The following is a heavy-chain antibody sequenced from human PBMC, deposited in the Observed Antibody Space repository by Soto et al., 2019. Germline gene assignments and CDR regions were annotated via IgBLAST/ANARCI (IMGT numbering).Heavy chain of an antibody. Sequence: GGSLRLSCAASGFTFNNYAMTWVRQAPGKGLEWVSAISGSGGSTYYGDSVKGRCTISRDNSKNTLYLQMNSLRVDDTAVYYCAKDGAYEFPYSWFDPWGQGTLVTVSS. D-gene: IGHD4-4*01. CDR1: GFTFNNYA. J-gene: IGHJ5*02. CDR2: ISGSGGST. CDR3: AKDGAYEFPYSWFDP. V-gene: IGHV3-23*01.